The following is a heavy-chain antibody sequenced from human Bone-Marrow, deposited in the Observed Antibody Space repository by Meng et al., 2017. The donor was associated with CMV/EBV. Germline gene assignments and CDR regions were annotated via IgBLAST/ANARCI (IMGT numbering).Heavy chain of an antibody. CDR2: IKNDGRET. V-gene: IGHV3-7*01. Sequence: GGSLRLSCAASGFTFSSYAMHWVRQAPGKGLEWVANIKNDGRETYYVDSVKGRFTIFRDNTQNSLFLHMSSLRAEDTAVYYCYMGHYSGAWGPGTLVTVSS. CDR3: YMGHYSGA. CDR1: GFTFSSYA. D-gene: IGHD1-26*01. J-gene: IGHJ5*01.